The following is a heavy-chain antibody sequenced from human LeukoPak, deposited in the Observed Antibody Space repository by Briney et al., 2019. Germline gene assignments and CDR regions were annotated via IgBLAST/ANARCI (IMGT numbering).Heavy chain of an antibody. CDR2: IIPILNIE. J-gene: IGHJ6*02. Sequence: SVKVSCKASGGTFSSYAISWVRQAPGQGLEWMGRIIPILNIENHAQKFQGRGTITADKSTSTAYMELSSLRSEDTAVYYCARTNYYDSSGHQGPGTYYYGMDVWGQGTTVTVSS. CDR1: GGTFSSYA. D-gene: IGHD3-22*01. V-gene: IGHV1-69*04. CDR3: ARTNYYDSSGHQGPGTYYYGMDV.